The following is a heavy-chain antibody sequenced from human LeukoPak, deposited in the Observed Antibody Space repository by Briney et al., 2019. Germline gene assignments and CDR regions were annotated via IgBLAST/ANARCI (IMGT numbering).Heavy chain of an antibody. CDR3: AREPIEPTYYYDSSGYSPVDY. CDR2: IKQDGSEK. CDR1: GFTFSSYW. Sequence: PGGSLRLSCAASGFTFSSYWMSWVRQAPGKGLEWVANIKQDGSEKYYVDSVKGRFTISRDNAKNSLYLQMNSLRAEDTAVYYCAREPIEPTYYYDSSGYSPVDYWGQGTLVTVSS. J-gene: IGHJ4*02. D-gene: IGHD3-22*01. V-gene: IGHV3-7*01.